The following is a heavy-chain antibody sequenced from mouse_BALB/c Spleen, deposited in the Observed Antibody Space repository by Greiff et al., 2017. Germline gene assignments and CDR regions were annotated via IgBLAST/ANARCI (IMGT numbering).Heavy chain of an antibody. CDR1: GYAFSSYW. Sequence: VQRVESGAELVRPGSSVKISCKASGYAFSSYWMNWVKQRPGQGLEWIGQIYPGDGDTNYNGKFKGKATLTADKSSSTAYMQLSSLTSEDSAVYFCARENDGYYTWFAYWGQGTLVTVSA. CDR3: ARENDGYYTWFAY. D-gene: IGHD2-3*01. V-gene: IGHV1-80*01. CDR2: IYPGDGDT. J-gene: IGHJ3*01.